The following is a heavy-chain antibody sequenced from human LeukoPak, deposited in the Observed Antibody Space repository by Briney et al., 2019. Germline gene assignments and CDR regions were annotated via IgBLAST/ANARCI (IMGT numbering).Heavy chain of an antibody. V-gene: IGHV1-24*01. J-gene: IGHJ3*02. Sequence: ASVKVSCTVSGYTLTELSMHWVRQAPGKGLEWMGGFDPEDGETIYAQKFQGRVTMTEDTSTDTAYMELSSLRSEDTAVYYCATEGAYCGGDCHDAFEIWGQGTMVTVSS. CDR2: FDPEDGET. D-gene: IGHD2-21*02. CDR1: GYTLTELS. CDR3: ATEGAYCGGDCHDAFEI.